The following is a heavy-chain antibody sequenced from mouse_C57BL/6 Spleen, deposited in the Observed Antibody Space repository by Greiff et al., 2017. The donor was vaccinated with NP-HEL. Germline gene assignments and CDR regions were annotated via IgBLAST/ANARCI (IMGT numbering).Heavy chain of an antibody. J-gene: IGHJ4*01. Sequence: ESGPELVKPGASVKISCKASGYAFSSSWMNWVKQRPGKGLEWIGRIYPGDGDTNYNGKFKGKATLTADKSSSTAYMQLSSLTSEDSAVYFCARFYDYAMDYWGQGTSVTVSS. CDR2: IYPGDGDT. CDR3: ARFYDYAMDY. CDR1: GYAFSSSW. V-gene: IGHV1-82*01. D-gene: IGHD2-3*01.